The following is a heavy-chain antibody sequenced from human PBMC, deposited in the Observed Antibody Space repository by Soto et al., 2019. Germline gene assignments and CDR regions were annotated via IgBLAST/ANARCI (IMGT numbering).Heavy chain of an antibody. CDR2: ISGSGGST. V-gene: IGHV3-23*01. CDR3: AKDEYSSGWYQYYFDY. Sequence: GGSLRLSCAAAGFAFSTYAMTWVRQAPGKGLEWVSAISGSGGSTYYADSVKGRFTISRDNSKNTLYLQMNSLRAEDTAVYYCAKDEYSSGWYQYYFDYWGQGTLVTVSS. J-gene: IGHJ4*02. D-gene: IGHD6-19*01. CDR1: GFAFSTYA.